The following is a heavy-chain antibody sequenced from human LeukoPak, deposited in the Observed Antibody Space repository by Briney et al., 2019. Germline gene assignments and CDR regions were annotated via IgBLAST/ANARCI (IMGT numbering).Heavy chain of an antibody. CDR2: IYSSGKT. V-gene: IGHV4-61*02. D-gene: IGHD3-9*01. CDR1: GGSISSSSYY. Sequence: PSETLSLTCTVSGGSISSSSYYWGWIRQPAGKGLEWIGRIYSSGKTNYNPSLKSRVTMSVDTSNNQLSLMMTFVTAADTAVFYCARTPQGDNYFDYWGQGHLVTVSS. CDR3: ARTPQGDNYFDY. J-gene: IGHJ4*02.